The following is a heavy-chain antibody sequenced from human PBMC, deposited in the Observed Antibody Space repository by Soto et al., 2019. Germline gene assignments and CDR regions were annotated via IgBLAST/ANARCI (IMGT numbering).Heavy chain of an antibody. CDR3: ARMYCIGGSCYSVYYYGMDV. CDR1: GYTFTSYA. J-gene: IGHJ6*02. V-gene: IGHV1-3*01. D-gene: IGHD2-15*01. Sequence: QVQLVQSGAEVKKPGASVKVSCKASGYTFTSYAMHWVRQAPGQRLEWMGWINAGNGNTKYSQKFQGRVTITRDTSASTAYMELSSLRSEDTAVYYCARMYCIGGSCYSVYYYGMDVWGQGTTVTVSS. CDR2: INAGNGNT.